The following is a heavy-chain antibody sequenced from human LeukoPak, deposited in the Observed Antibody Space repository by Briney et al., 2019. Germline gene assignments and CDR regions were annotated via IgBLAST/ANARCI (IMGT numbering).Heavy chain of an antibody. CDR3: ARGADKFDP. J-gene: IGHJ5*02. Sequence: SETLSLTCTVSGGPISSYYWSWIRQPRGKGLEWIGYIYYSGSTNYNPSLKSRVTISVDTSKNQFSLKLSSVTAADTAVYYCARGADKFDPWGQGTLVTVSS. CDR2: IYYSGST. V-gene: IGHV4-59*01. CDR1: GGPISSYY.